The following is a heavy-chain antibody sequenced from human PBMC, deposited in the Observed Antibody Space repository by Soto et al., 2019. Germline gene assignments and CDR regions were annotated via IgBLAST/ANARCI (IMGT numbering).Heavy chain of an antibody. CDR2: IYPGDSDT. Sequence: GESLKISCKGSGYRFTNYWIGWVRQMPGKGLEWMGIIYPGDSDTRYSPSFQGQVTISADKSINTAYLQWSSLKASDTAMYYCARDYCSGTTCYELDDWGQGTQVTVSS. D-gene: IGHD2-2*01. CDR1: GYRFTNYW. V-gene: IGHV5-51*01. CDR3: ARDYCSGTTCYELDD. J-gene: IGHJ4*02.